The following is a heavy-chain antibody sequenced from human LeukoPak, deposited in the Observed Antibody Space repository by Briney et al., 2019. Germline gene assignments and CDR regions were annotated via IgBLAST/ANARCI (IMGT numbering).Heavy chain of an antibody. CDR2: IYYSGST. V-gene: IGHV4-59*08. CDR1: GGSISSYY. CDR3: ARGGRHIVVVTARPSFDY. D-gene: IGHD2-21*02. J-gene: IGHJ4*02. Sequence: SETLSLTCTVSGGSISSYYWSWIRQPPGKGLEWIGCIYYSGSTNYNPSLKSRVTISVDTSKNQFSLKVSSVTAADTAVYYCARGGRHIVVVTARPSFDYWGQGTLVTVSS.